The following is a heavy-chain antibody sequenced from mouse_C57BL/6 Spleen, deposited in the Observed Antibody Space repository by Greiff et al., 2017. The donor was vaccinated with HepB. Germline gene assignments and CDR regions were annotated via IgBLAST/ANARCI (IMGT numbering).Heavy chain of an antibody. CDR2: IWSGGST. CDR3: ARTYDYDEYYFDY. D-gene: IGHD2-4*01. V-gene: IGHV2-2*01. CDR1: GFSLTSYG. Sequence: VKLVESGPGLVQPSQSLSITCTVSGFSLTSYGVHWVRQSPGKGLEWLGVIWSGGSTDYNAAFISRLSISKDNSKSQVFFKMNSLQADDTAIYYCARTYDYDEYYFDYWGQGTTLTVSS. J-gene: IGHJ2*01.